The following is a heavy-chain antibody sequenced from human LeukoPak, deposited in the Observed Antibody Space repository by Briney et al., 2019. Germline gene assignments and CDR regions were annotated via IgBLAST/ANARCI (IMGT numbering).Heavy chain of an antibody. J-gene: IGHJ4*02. D-gene: IGHD4-17*01. CDR3: ARGQTTVTN. CDR2: IKQDGSEK. V-gene: IGHV3-7*03. CDR1: GFHFSNYW. Sequence: GGSLRLSCAASGFHFSNYWMSWVRQAPGKGLEWVANIKQDGSEKYYLDSVKGRFTIYRDNAKNSLYLQMNGLRAEDTAVYYCARGQTTVTNWGQGTLVTVSS.